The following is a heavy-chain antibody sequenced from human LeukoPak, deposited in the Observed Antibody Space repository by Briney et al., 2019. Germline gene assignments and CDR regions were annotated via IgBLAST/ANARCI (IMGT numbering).Heavy chain of an antibody. CDR1: GFTLTSSA. CDR2: ISSRGNEI. D-gene: IGHD3/OR15-3a*01. CDR3: AKDHPSSWTFDH. V-gene: IGHV3-30*18. Sequence: GGSLRLSCEASGFTLTSSAMHWVRQAPGKGLEWVALISSRGNEIVHTNSVKGRFTISRDTSKNTFYLQMNDLRVDDTAVYYCAKDHPSSWTFDHWGQGILVTVSS. J-gene: IGHJ4*02.